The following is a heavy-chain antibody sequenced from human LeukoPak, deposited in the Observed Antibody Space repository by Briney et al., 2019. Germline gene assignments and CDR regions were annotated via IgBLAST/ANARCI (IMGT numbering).Heavy chain of an antibody. V-gene: IGHV4-38-2*02. CDR2: MYHSGST. CDR1: GYSISSGHY. D-gene: IGHD3-10*01. CDR3: ARGPRFGELLWHWFDP. Sequence: AETLSLTCTVSGYSISSGHYWCWIRQPPGKGLEWIGSMYHSGSTYYNPPLKSRVTISEDTSKNQFSLKLRSVTAADTAVYYCARGPRFGELLWHWFDPWGQGTLVTVSS. J-gene: IGHJ5*02.